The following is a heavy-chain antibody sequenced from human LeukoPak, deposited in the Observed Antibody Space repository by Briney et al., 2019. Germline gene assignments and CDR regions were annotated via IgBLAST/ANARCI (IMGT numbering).Heavy chain of an antibody. CDR2: IYPGDSDT. Sequence: GESLKISCKGSGYSFTNYWIGWVRQMPGKGLEWMGIIYPGDSDTRHNPSFQGQVSISADKSISTAYLQWGSLKASDTAMYYCARSDGNYYYFDNWGQGTLVTVSS. CDR1: GYSFTNYW. CDR3: ARSDGNYYYFDN. V-gene: IGHV5-51*01. J-gene: IGHJ4*02. D-gene: IGHD1-26*01.